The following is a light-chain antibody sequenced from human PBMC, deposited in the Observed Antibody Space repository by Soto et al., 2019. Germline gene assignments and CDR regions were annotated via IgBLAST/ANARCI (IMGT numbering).Light chain of an antibody. V-gene: IGKV2-28*01. CDR2: LAS. Sequence: DIVMTQSPLSLPVTPGEPASISCRSSQSLLYRNGNNYSDWYLQKPGQSPQLLIYLASSRASGVPDRFSGSGSGTDFTLKISRVEAEDVGVSYCMQPLQTPYTFGQGTKLEIK. J-gene: IGKJ2*01. CDR1: QSLLYRNGNNY. CDR3: MQPLQTPYT.